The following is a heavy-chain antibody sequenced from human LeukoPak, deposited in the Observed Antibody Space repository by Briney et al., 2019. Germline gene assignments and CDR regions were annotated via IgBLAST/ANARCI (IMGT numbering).Heavy chain of an antibody. D-gene: IGHD3-22*01. Sequence: GGSLRLSCAASGFTVSSNEMSWVRQAPGKGLEWVSSISGGSTYYADSRQGRFTISRDNSKNTLYLQMNSLRAEDTAVYYCAKDLRRYYDSSGLIDYWGQGTLVTVSS. J-gene: IGHJ4*02. CDR3: AKDLRRYYDSSGLIDY. CDR1: GFTVSSNE. CDR2: ISGGST. V-gene: IGHV3-38-3*01.